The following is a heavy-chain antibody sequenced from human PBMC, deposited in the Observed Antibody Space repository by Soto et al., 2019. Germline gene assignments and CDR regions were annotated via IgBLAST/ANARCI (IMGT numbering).Heavy chain of an antibody. D-gene: IGHD6-13*01. CDR3: ARQYGHSSCWHQRAFDY. Sequence: QVQLQESGPGLVKPSQTLSLTCTVSGGSISSGGYYWSWIRQHPGKGLEWIGYIYYSGSTYYNPSTRIRVTISGDTSKTQFSLKRSSVTAADTGVYYCARQYGHSSCWHQRAFDYWGPGTLVTVSS. V-gene: IGHV4-31*03. CDR2: IYYSGST. J-gene: IGHJ4*02. CDR1: GGSISSGGYY.